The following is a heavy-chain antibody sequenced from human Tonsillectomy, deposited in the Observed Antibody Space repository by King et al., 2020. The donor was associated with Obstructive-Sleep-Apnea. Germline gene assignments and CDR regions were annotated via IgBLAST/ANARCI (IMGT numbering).Heavy chain of an antibody. CDR2: INSDGSST. CDR1: GFTFSSYW. Sequence: VQLVESGGGLVQPGGSLRLSCAASGFTFSSYWMHWVRQAPVKGLVWVSRINSDGSSTSYADSVKGRFTISRDNAKNTMYLQMNSLRAEDTAVYYCARGGTATYYYDSSGYPVDYWGQGTLVTVSS. J-gene: IGHJ4*02. CDR3: ARGGTATYYYDSSGYPVDY. V-gene: IGHV3-74*01. D-gene: IGHD3-22*01.